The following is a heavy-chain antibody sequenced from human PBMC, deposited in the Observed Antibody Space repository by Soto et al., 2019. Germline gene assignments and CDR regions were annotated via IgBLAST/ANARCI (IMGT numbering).Heavy chain of an antibody. CDR3: ARGFEDSSGWSYFDY. V-gene: IGHV1-69*06. Sequence: SVKVCFKASGGPFSSYAISLVRQAPGQGLEWMGGIIPIFGTANYAQKFQGRVTITADKSTSTAYMELSSLRSEDTAVYYCARGFEDSSGWSYFDYWGQGTLVTAPQ. CDR1: GGPFSSYA. J-gene: IGHJ4*02. D-gene: IGHD6-19*01. CDR2: IIPIFGTA.